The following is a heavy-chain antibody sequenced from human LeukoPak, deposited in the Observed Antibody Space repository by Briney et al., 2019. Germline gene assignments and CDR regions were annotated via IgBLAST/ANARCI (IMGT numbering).Heavy chain of an antibody. D-gene: IGHD3-3*01. V-gene: IGHV3-21*01. CDR3: ASWRGPRTTDFPVV. J-gene: IGHJ4*02. CDR2: ISSSSSYI. Sequence: GGSLRLSCAASGFTFSSYSMNWVRQAPGKGLEWVSSISSSSSYIYYADSVKGRFTISRDNAKNSLYLQMNSLRAEDTAVYYCASWRGPRTTDFPVVWGQGTLVTVSS. CDR1: GFTFSSYS.